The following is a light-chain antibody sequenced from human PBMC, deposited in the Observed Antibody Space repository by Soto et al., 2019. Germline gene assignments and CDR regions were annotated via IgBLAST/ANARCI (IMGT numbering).Light chain of an antibody. CDR1: QSISRY. CDR2: GAN. J-gene: IGKJ1*01. Sequence: DIQMTQSPPSLSVSVGDRITITCRSSQSISRYLNWYQQRPGTAPKVLIFGANSLQSGVPSRFSGSGSGTEFTLTISSLQPEDFATYYCQQNYGTPGTFGQGTKVDVK. V-gene: IGKV1-39*01. CDR3: QQNYGTPGT.